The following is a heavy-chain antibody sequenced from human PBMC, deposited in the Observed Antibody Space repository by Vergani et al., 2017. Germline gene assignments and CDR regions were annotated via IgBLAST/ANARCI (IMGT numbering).Heavy chain of an antibody. CDR2: IYPGDSEV. D-gene: IGHD3-10*01. J-gene: IGHJ3*01. V-gene: IGHV5-51*01. Sequence: EKQLVQSGSETKKPGESLKISCQAFGYIFSNFWTGWVRQRPGRGLEWMGIIYPGDSEVKSNPTFRGQVIFSVDTSVNTAYLQWRSLQASDTATYFCASGGHGSENGGALQLWGQGTNITVSS. CDR3: ASGGHGSENGGALQL. CDR1: GYIFSNFW.